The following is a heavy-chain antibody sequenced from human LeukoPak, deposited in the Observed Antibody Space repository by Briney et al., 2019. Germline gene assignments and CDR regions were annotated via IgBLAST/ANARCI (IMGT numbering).Heavy chain of an antibody. J-gene: IGHJ4*02. CDR1: GYSFTSYW. V-gene: IGHV5-51*01. CDR3: ASARGDYDSSGYAEFDY. D-gene: IGHD3-22*01. CDR2: IYTGDSDT. Sequence: GESLKISCKGSGYSFTSYWIGWVRQMPGKGLEWMGIIYTGDSDTRYSPSFQGQVTISADKSISTAYLQWSSLKASDTAMYYCASARGDYDSSGYAEFDYWGQGTLVTVSS.